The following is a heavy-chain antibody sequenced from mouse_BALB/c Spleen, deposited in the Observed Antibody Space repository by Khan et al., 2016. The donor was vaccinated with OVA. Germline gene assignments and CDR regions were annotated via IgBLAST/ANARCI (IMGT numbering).Heavy chain of an antibody. CDR2: ISNGGGST. CDR1: GFTFSDYY. J-gene: IGHJ4*01. Sequence: EVQLQESGGGLVQPGGSLKLSCATSGFTFSDYYMYWVRQTPEKRLEWVAYISNGGGSTYYPDTVKGRFTISRDNAKNTLYLQMSRLKSEDTAMYYWARHGYGKGDAMDYWGQGTSVTVSS. CDR3: ARHGYGKGDAMDY. V-gene: IGHV5-12*02. D-gene: IGHD2-10*02.